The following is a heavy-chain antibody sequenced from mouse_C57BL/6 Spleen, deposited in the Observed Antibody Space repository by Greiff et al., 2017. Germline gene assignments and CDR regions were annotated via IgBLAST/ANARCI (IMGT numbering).Heavy chain of an antibody. CDR3: ARHYYGSSYEAMDY. CDR1: GYTFTDYY. J-gene: IGHJ4*01. D-gene: IGHD1-1*01. V-gene: IGHV1-19*01. CDR2: INPYNGGT. Sequence: EVQRVESGPVLVKPGASVKMSCKASGYTFTDYYMNWVKQSHGKSLEWIGVINPYNGGTSYNQKFKGKATLTVDKSSSTAYMELNSLTSEDSAVYYCARHYYGSSYEAMDYWGQGTSVTVSS.